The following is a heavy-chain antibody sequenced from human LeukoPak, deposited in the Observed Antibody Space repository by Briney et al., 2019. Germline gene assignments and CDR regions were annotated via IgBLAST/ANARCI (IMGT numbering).Heavy chain of an antibody. V-gene: IGHV1-46*01. CDR3: ARDRSSGWYRELLGY. Sequence: GASVKVSCKASGYTFTSYYMHWVRQAPAQGLEWMGIINPSGGSTSYAQRFQGRVTMTRDTSTSTVYMELSSLRSEDTAVYYCARDRSSGWYRELLGYWGQGTLVTVSS. D-gene: IGHD6-19*01. CDR2: INPSGGST. CDR1: GYTFTSYY. J-gene: IGHJ4*02.